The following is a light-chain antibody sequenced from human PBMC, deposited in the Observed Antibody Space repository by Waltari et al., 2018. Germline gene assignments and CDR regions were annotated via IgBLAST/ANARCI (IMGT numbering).Light chain of an antibody. Sequence: TQSPGTLSLSPGERATLSCRASQSIGKYLVWYQQKPGKAPKLLIYKASSLESGVPSRFSGSGSGTEFTLTISSLQPDDFGTYYCQQYNSFTWTFGQGTKVEIK. CDR3: QQYNSFTWT. CDR2: KAS. CDR1: QSIGKY. V-gene: IGKV1-5*03. J-gene: IGKJ1*01.